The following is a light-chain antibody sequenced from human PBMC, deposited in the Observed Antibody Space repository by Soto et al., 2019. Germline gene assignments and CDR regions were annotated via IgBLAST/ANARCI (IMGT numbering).Light chain of an antibody. CDR1: QSVSTN. J-gene: IGKJ4*01. V-gene: IGKV3-11*01. CDR2: GAY. Sequence: EIVLTQSPVTLSLSPGERATLSCRASQSVSTNLAWYQQRPGQAPRLIISGAYTRATGIPARFSGSGSGTDFTLTISSLEPEDFAVYYCQQRNNWITFGGGTKVDIK. CDR3: QQRNNWIT.